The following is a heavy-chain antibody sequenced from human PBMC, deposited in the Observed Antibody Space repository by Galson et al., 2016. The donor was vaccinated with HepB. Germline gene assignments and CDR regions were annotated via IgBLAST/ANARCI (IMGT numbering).Heavy chain of an antibody. V-gene: IGHV3-73*01. J-gene: IGHJ6*02. CDR2: IRSKANNYAT. CDR3: TKAIPKSPSHYYYGMDV. D-gene: IGHD2-2*02. Sequence: SLRLSCAASDFTFSGSTMHWVRQASGKGLEWVGRIRSKANNYATTYAASVKGRFTLSREDSRNTAYLQMNSLKTEDTAVYYCTKAIPKSPSHYYYGMDVWGQGTTVTVSS. CDR1: DFTFSGST.